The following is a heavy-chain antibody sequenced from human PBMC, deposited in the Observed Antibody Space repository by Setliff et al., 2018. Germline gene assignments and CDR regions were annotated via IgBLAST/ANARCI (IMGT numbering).Heavy chain of an antibody. CDR1: GYTFTSYD. CDR2: MNPNSGNT. D-gene: IGHD3-3*01. Sequence: ASVKVSCKASGYTFTSYDINWVRQATGQGLEWMGWMNPNSGNTGYAQKFQGRVTMTRNTSISTAYMELSSLRSEDTAVYYCARDVPFWSGYYTGYYYYHGMDVWGQGTTVTVSS. V-gene: IGHV1-8*02. CDR3: ARDVPFWSGYYTGYYYYHGMDV. J-gene: IGHJ6*02.